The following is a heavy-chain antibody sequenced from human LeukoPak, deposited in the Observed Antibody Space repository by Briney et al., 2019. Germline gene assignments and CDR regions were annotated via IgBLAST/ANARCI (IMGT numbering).Heavy chain of an antibody. Sequence: GGSLRLSCAASGFTVSSNYMSWVRQAPGKGLEWVSVICSGGSTYYADSVKGRFTISRDNSKNTLYLQMNSLRAEDTAVYYCAKDPSIAARPLMDVWGKGTTVTVSS. CDR2: ICSGGST. CDR1: GFTVSSNY. V-gene: IGHV3-66*01. CDR3: AKDPSIAARPLMDV. J-gene: IGHJ6*03. D-gene: IGHD6-6*01.